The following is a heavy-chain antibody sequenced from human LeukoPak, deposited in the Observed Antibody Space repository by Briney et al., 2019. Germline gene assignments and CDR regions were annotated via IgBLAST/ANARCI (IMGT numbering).Heavy chain of an antibody. D-gene: IGHD6-19*01. CDR3: ARGAVYSSGWYGGGAFDI. Sequence: GGSLRLSCAASGFTFSSYSMNWVRQAPGKGLEWVSSISSSSSYIYYADSVKGRFTISRDNAKNSLYLQMNSLRAEDTAVYYCARGAVYSSGWYGGGAFDIWGQGTMVTVSS. CDR2: ISSSSSYI. V-gene: IGHV3-21*01. CDR1: GFTFSSYS. J-gene: IGHJ3*02.